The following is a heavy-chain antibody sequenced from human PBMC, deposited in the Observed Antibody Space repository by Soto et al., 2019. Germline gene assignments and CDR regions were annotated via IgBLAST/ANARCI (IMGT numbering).Heavy chain of an antibody. CDR1: GGSISIGDYY. CDR2: IYYSGST. Sequence: SETLSLTCTVSGGSISIGDYYWSCMRQPPGKGLEWIGYIYYSGSTYYNPSLKSRVTISVDTSKNQFSLKLSSVTAADTAVYYCARVLGVRGSRQNYYYYGMDVWGQGTTVTVSS. V-gene: IGHV4-30-4*01. CDR3: ARVLGVRGSRQNYYYYGMDV. J-gene: IGHJ6*02. D-gene: IGHD3-16*01.